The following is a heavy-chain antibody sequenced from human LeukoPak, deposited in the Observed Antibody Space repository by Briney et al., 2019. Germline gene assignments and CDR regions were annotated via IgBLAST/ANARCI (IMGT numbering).Heavy chain of an antibody. CDR2: ISNDGDT. J-gene: IGHJ3*02. CDR1: GFSVSSNY. CDR3: ARDPVYFLAVDAFDI. D-gene: IGHD3-3*01. Sequence: GWSLRLSCAASGFSVSSNYMIWVRQGPGKGLECVSVISNDGDTYYADSVKGRFTISRDTSKNTVSLQMNSLRAEDTAVYYCARDPVYFLAVDAFDIWGQGTMVTVSS. V-gene: IGHV3-66*01.